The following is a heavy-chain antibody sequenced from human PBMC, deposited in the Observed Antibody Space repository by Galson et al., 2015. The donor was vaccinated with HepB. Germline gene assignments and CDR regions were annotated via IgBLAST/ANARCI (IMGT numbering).Heavy chain of an antibody. Sequence: SETLSLTCTVYGGSFSGYYWSWIRQPPGKGLEWIGEINHSGSTNYNPSLKSRVTISVDTSKNQFSLKLSSVTAADTAVYYCARVQLPLSVVAATGYFDYWGQGTLVTVSS. J-gene: IGHJ4*02. V-gene: IGHV4-34*01. D-gene: IGHD2-15*01. CDR1: GGSFSGYY. CDR3: ARVQLPLSVVAATGYFDY. CDR2: INHSGST.